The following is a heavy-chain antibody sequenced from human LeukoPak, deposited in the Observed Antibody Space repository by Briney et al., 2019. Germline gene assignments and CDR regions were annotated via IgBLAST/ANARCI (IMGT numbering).Heavy chain of an antibody. D-gene: IGHD6-13*01. CDR1: GGSFSNYY. Sequence: SETLSLTCTISGGSFSNYYINWIRRPPGKGLEWIGEINHSGSTNYNPSLKSRVTISVDTSKNQFSLKLSSVTAADTAVYYCARAGIAAAGLKIDYWGQGTLVTVSS. V-gene: IGHV4-34*01. CDR2: INHSGST. CDR3: ARAGIAAAGLKIDY. J-gene: IGHJ4*02.